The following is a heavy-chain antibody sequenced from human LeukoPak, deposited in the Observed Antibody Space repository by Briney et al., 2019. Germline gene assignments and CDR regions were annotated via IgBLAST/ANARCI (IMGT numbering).Heavy chain of an antibody. J-gene: IGHJ4*02. D-gene: IGHD6-6*01. Sequence: GGSLRLSCAASGFTFSSYAMSWVRQAPGKGLEWVSAISGSGGSTYYADSVKGRFTISRDNSKNTLYLQMNSLRAEDTAVYYCAKVQLPKEGAAPWLFDYWGQGTLVTVSS. CDR3: AKVQLPKEGAAPWLFDY. V-gene: IGHV3-23*01. CDR2: ISGSGGST. CDR1: GFTFSSYA.